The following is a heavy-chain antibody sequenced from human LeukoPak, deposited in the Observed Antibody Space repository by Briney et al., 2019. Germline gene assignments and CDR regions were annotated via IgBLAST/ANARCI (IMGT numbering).Heavy chain of an antibody. CDR2: IWYDGSNK. CDR3: ARVPDSSGYYFSAFDI. Sequence: EPGRSLRLSCAASGFTFSSYGMHWVRQAPGKGLEWVAVIWYDGSNKYYADSVKGRFTISRDNSKNTLYLQMNSLRAEDTAVYYCARVPDSSGYYFSAFDIWGQGTMVTVSS. V-gene: IGHV3-33*01. J-gene: IGHJ3*02. D-gene: IGHD3-22*01. CDR1: GFTFSSYG.